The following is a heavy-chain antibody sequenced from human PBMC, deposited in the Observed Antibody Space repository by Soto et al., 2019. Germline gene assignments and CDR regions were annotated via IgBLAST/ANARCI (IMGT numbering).Heavy chain of an antibody. CDR2: INRDGRTT. CDR1: GFTFSSYW. V-gene: IGHV3-74*01. Sequence: GGSLRLSCAASGFTFSSYWMHWVRQAPGKGLVWVSYINRDGRTTNYADSVKGRFTISRDNAKNTLYLQMNSLRAEDTAVYYCARDQDNYMDVWGKGTTVTVSS. J-gene: IGHJ6*03. CDR3: ARDQDNYMDV.